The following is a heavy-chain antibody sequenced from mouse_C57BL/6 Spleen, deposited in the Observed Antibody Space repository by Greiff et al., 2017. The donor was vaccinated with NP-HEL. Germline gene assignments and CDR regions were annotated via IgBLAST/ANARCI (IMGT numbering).Heavy chain of an antibody. V-gene: IGHV5-2*03. J-gene: IGHJ3*01. CDR2: INSDGGST. Sequence: EVKLEESGGGLVQPGESLKLSCESNEYEFPSHDMSWVRKTPEKRLELVAAINSDGGSTYYPDTMERRFIISRDKTKKTLYLQMSSLRSEDTALYYCARGGLTGPFAYWGQGTLVTVSA. D-gene: IGHD4-1*01. CDR1: EYEFPSHD. CDR3: ARGGLTGPFAY.